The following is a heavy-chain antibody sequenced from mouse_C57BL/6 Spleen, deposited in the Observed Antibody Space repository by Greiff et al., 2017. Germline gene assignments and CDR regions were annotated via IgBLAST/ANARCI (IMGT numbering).Heavy chain of an antibody. CDR3: ASGDGYPPYAMDY. CDR1: GYTFTSYW. CDR2: IYPGSGST. D-gene: IGHD2-3*01. V-gene: IGHV1-55*01. Sequence: QVQLQQSGAELVKPGASVKMSCKASGYTFTSYWITWVKQRPGQGLEWIGDIYPGSGSTNYNEKFKSKATLTVDTSSSTAYMQLSSLTSEDSAVYYCASGDGYPPYAMDYWGQGTSVTVSS. J-gene: IGHJ4*01.